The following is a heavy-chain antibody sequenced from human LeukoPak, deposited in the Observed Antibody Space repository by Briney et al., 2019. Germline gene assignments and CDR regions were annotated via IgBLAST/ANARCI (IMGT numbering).Heavy chain of an antibody. CDR1: GGSISSYY. CDR2: NYYSGST. D-gene: IGHD2-2*01. J-gene: IGHJ1*01. V-gene: IGHV4-59*01. CDR3: ASYCSSTSCHGFQH. Sequence: PSETLSLTCTVSGGSISSYYWSWIRQPPGKGLEWIGYNYYSGSTNYNPSLKSRVTISVDTSKNQFSLKLSSVTAADTAVYYCASYCSSTSCHGFQHWGQGTLVTVSS.